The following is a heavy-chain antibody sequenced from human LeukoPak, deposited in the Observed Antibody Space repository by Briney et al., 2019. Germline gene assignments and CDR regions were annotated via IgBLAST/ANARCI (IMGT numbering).Heavy chain of an antibody. CDR2: ITADDGGT. Sequence: PGGSLRLSCAASGFSFGSSVMSWVRQAPGKGLEWVSAITADDGGTNHADPVKGRFTISRDNSKSTLYLQMNSLRAEDTAVYYCVKEGHYGDYVQIDHWGQGTLVTVSS. CDR1: GFSFGSSV. V-gene: IGHV3-23*01. J-gene: IGHJ4*02. CDR3: VKEGHYGDYVQIDH. D-gene: IGHD4-17*01.